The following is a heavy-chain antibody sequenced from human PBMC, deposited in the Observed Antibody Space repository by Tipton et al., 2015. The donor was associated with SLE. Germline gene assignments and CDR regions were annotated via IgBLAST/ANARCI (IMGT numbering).Heavy chain of an antibody. CDR3: ARGSLTVVQGIKETKTRRYKWFDP. CDR2: IYYSGSP. V-gene: IGHV4-39*07. J-gene: IGHJ5*02. D-gene: IGHD3-10*01. CDR1: GGSITNSNYF. Sequence: TLSLTCSVSGGSITNSNYFWGWIRQPPGKGLEWIGNIYYSGSPYYNPSLKSRVTISVNTSKNQFSLRLSSVTAADTAMYYCARGSLTVVQGIKETKTRRYKWFDPWGQGTLVTVSS.